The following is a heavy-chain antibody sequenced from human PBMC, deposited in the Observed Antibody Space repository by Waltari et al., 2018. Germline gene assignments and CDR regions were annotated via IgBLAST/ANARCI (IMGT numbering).Heavy chain of an antibody. J-gene: IGHJ4*02. CDR1: GFTVSSNY. CDR3: ATHSPTITIFGAVPPDY. D-gene: IGHD3-3*01. V-gene: IGHV3-53*01. Sequence: EVQLVESGGGLIQPGGSLRLSCAASGFTVSSNYMSWVRQAPGKGLEWVSVIHSGGSTYYADSVKGRFTISRDNSKNTLYLQMNSLRAEDTAVYYCATHSPTITIFGAVPPDYWGQGTLVTVSS. CDR2: IHSGGST.